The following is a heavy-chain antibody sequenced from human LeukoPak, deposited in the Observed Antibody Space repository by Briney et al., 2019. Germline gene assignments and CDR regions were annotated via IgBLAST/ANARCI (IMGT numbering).Heavy chain of an antibody. D-gene: IGHD3-10*01. CDR2: ISSSGSHI. V-gene: IGHV3-20*04. CDR3: ARGCFGELLFDH. J-gene: IGHJ4*02. CDR1: GFTFDDHG. Sequence: GGSLRLSCAASGFTFDDHGMSWVRQPPGKGLEWVSCISSSGSHIYSVDSVKGRYAISRDNAKNSLYLQMNSLRAEDTALYYCARGCFGELLFDHWGQGTLVTVPS.